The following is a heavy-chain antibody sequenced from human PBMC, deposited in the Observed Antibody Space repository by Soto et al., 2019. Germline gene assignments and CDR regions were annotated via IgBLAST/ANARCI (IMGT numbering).Heavy chain of an antibody. CDR3: ATGGIAVAGTYAFDI. CDR1: GYTLTELS. V-gene: IGHV1-24*01. CDR2: FDPEDGET. D-gene: IGHD6-19*01. Sequence: ASVKVSCKVSGYTLTELSMHWVRQAPGKGLEWMGGFDPEDGETIYAQKFQGRVTMTEDTSTDTAYMELSSLRSEDTAVYYCATGGIAVAGTYAFDIWGQGTIVTVSS. J-gene: IGHJ3*02.